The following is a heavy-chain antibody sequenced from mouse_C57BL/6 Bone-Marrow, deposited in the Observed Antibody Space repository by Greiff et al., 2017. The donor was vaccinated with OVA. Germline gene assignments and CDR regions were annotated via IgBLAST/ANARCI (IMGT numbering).Heavy chain of an antibody. CDR1: GYTFTDYY. J-gene: IGHJ3*01. CDR3: ARGGWLWFAY. D-gene: IGHD2-3*01. CDR2: IYPGSGNT. V-gene: IGHV1-76*01. Sequence: VQLQESGAEPVRPGASVKLSCKASGYTFTDYYINWVKQRPGQGLEWIARIYPGSGNTYYNEKFKGKATLTAEKSSSTAYMQLSSLTSEDSAVYFCARGGWLWFAYWGQGTLVTVSA.